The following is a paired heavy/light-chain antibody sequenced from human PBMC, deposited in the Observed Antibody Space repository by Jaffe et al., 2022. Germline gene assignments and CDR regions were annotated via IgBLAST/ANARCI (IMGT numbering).Light chain of an antibody. V-gene: IGKV2-30*02. CDR2: KVS. Sequence: DVVMTQSPLSLPVTLGQPASISCRSSQSLVHSDGNTYLNWFHQRPGQSPRRLIYKVSDRDSGVPDRFSGSGSGTDFTLKISRVEAEDVGVYYCMQGTHWPLTFGGGTKVEIK. J-gene: IGKJ4*01. CDR1: QSLVHSDGNTY. CDR3: MQGTHWPLT.
Heavy chain of an antibody. CDR1: GGSISSSNW. D-gene: IGHD3-10*01. J-gene: IGHJ4*02. CDR3: ARTLSGGRFFDY. Sequence: QVQLQESGPGLVKPSETLSLTCAVSGGSISSSNWWSWIRQPPGRGLEWIAEIDHSGYTKYNPSLKSRVTISVDKSNNQFSLKLSSVTAADTAVYYCARTLSGGRFFDYWGQGTLVTVSS. V-gene: IGHV4-4*02. CDR2: IDHSGYT.